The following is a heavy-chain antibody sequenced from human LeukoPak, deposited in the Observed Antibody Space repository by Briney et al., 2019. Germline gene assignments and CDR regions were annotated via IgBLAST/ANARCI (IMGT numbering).Heavy chain of an antibody. J-gene: IGHJ4*02. CDR2: MNPSGST. CDR1: GGSFSGYY. V-gene: IGHV4-34*01. Sequence: PSETLSLTCAVYGGSFSGYYWTWIRQTPEKGLEWIGEMNPSGSTNYNPSLKSRVTISVDTSKNQFSLKLSSVTAADTAVYYCARERTLGGEAGSSWYFDYWGQGTLVTVSS. D-gene: IGHD6-13*01. CDR3: ARERTLGGEAGSSWYFDY.